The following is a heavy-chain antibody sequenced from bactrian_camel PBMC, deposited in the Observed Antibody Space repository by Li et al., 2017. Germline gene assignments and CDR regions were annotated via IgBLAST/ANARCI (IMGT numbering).Heavy chain of an antibody. CDR3: AWSFSRSDCYSDSPEDFPF. CDR2: ITSDGQT. V-gene: IGHV3S53*01. D-gene: IGHD1*01. Sequence: HVQLVESGGGSVQPGGSLRLSCTVSGYTSSRNCLGWFRQAPGKESEAVARITSDGQTRYADSVKGRFTISQGHAKLNLTLQMDSLKPEDTAMYVCAWSFSRSDCYSDSPEDFPFWGQGTQVTVS. J-gene: IGHJ4*01. CDR1: GYTSSRNC.